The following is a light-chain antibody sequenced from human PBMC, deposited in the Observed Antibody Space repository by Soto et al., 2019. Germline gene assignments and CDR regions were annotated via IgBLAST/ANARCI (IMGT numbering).Light chain of an antibody. V-gene: IGKV3-20*01. CDR2: GPS. Sequence: EIVLTQSPGTLSLSPGERSTLSCMAIQSVSSSYLAWYQQKPGQAPRLLIYGPSSRATGIPDRFSGSGSGTDFTLTISRLEPEDFAVYYCQQYGSSHPFTFGPGTKVDIK. CDR3: QQYGSSHPFT. J-gene: IGKJ3*01. CDR1: QSVSSSY.